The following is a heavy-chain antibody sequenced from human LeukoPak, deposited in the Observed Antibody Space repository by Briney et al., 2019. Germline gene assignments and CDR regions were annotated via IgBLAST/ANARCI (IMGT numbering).Heavy chain of an antibody. D-gene: IGHD2-2*01. CDR2: LYYTGST. Sequence: SDTLSLTCTVSGASISDYYWSWIRQPPGKGLEWFGHLYYTGSTKYNPSIESRVSISIDTSKNHLYLKLSSVTATDTAMYYCARHSRAYSSTSGTFEYWGQGTLVTVSS. CDR3: ARHSRAYSSTSGTFEY. V-gene: IGHV4-59*08. J-gene: IGHJ4*02. CDR1: GASISDYY.